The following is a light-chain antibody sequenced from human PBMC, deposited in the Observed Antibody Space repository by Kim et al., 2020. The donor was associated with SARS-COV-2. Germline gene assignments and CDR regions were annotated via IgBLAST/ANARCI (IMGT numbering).Light chain of an antibody. CDR1: QGIGNW. J-gene: IGKJ4*01. V-gene: IGKV1-12*01. CDR2: GAS. Sequence: VSVGDRVTITCRASQGIGNWLAWYQQKPAKAPKLLIAGASSLQSWVPSRFSGSGTGTDFTLSISSLQPEDFATYYCQQADAFPLTFGGGTKVDIK. CDR3: QQADAFPLT.